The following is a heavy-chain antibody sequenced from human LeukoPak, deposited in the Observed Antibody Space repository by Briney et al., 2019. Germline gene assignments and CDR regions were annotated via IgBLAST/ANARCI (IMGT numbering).Heavy chain of an antibody. Sequence: TTSETLSLTCTVSGGSISSADYYWSWIRQPPGKGLEWIGYIYHSGTTYYSPSLKSRVTISVDRSKNQFSLKLSSVTAADTAVYYCTTDVVVVAATFYFDYWGQGTLVTVSS. CDR1: GGSISSADYY. CDR2: IYHSGTT. D-gene: IGHD2-15*01. CDR3: TTDVVVVAATFYFDY. V-gene: IGHV4-30-2*01. J-gene: IGHJ4*02.